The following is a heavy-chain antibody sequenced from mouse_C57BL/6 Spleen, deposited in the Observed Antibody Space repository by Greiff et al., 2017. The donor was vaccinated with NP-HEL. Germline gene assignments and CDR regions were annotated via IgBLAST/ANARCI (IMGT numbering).Heavy chain of an antibody. V-gene: IGHV5-12*01. Sequence: EVMLVESGGGLVQPGGSLKLSCAASGFTFSDYYMYWVRQTPEKRLEWVAYISNGGGSTYYPDTVKGRFTISRDNAKNTLYLQMSRLKSEDTAMYYCARGYYGSSYRAMDYWGQGTSVTVSS. CDR1: GFTFSDYY. CDR2: ISNGGGST. J-gene: IGHJ4*01. CDR3: ARGYYGSSYRAMDY. D-gene: IGHD1-1*01.